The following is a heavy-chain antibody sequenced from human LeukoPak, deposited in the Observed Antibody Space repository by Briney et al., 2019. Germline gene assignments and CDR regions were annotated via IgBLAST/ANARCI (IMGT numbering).Heavy chain of an antibody. Sequence: GGSLRLSCAASGFTFRNYVIHWVRQAPGKGLQWVAVTSSDLNVKLYADSVKGRFTISRDNSRSTLYLQMNSLRPEDTAIYYCAREGYYGSGSPPSLYFDYWGQGTLVTVSS. V-gene: IGHV3-30-3*01. CDR2: TSSDLNVK. CDR1: GFTFRNYV. J-gene: IGHJ4*02. D-gene: IGHD3-10*01. CDR3: AREGYYGSGSPPSLYFDY.